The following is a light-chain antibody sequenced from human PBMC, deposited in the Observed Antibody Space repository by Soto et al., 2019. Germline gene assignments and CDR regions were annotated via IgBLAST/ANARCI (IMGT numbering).Light chain of an antibody. CDR3: QQYNNWTPIT. J-gene: IGKJ3*01. CDR2: DAS. Sequence: DIKLTLSPSTLSTSVGDRVTITCRASQNIRTWLAWYQQKPGNAPKPLIYDASSLKRGAPSRFSGRGSGTEFTLTISSLQADDDAVYYCQQYNNWTPITFGQGTKVDIK. CDR1: QNIRTW. V-gene: IGKV1-5*01.